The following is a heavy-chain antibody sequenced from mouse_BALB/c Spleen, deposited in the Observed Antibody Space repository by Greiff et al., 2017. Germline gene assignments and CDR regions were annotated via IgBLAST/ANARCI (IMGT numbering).Heavy chain of an antibody. Sequence: LVESGAELARPGASVKMSCKASGYTFTSYTMHWVKQRPGQGLEWIGYINPSSGYTNYNQKFKDKATLTADKSSSTAYMQLSSLTSEDSAVYYCARGATTVVALYYFDYWGQGTTLTVSS. CDR1: GYTFTSYT. J-gene: IGHJ2*01. CDR2: INPSSGYT. V-gene: IGHV1-4*01. CDR3: ARGATTVVALYYFDY. D-gene: IGHD1-1*01.